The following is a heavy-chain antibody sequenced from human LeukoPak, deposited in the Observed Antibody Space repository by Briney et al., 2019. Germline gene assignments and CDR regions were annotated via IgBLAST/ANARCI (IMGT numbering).Heavy chain of an antibody. V-gene: IGHV3-11*01. D-gene: IGHD1-26*01. J-gene: IGHJ5*02. CDR3: ARAMGENWFDP. Sequence: GSLRLSCAASGLSFTDYYMSWIRQAPGKGLEWVSYIGISGSPIYYADSVKGRFTISGDNAKNSVYLQLNSLRAEDTAFYYCARAMGENWFDPWGQGTLVTVSS. CDR2: IGISGSPI. CDR1: GLSFTDYY.